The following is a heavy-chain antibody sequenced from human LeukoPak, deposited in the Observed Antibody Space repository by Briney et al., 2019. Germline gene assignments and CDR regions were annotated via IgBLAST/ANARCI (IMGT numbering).Heavy chain of an antibody. Sequence: SETLSLTCTVSGGSISSGGYNWSWIRQHPGKGLEWIGYIYYSGSTYYNPSLKSRVTISVDTSKNQFSLKLSSVTAADTAVYYCARDHPDCSSTSCSNWFDPWGQGTLVTVSS. D-gene: IGHD2-2*01. V-gene: IGHV4-31*03. CDR1: GGSISSGGYN. CDR3: ARDHPDCSSTSCSNWFDP. J-gene: IGHJ5*02. CDR2: IYYSGST.